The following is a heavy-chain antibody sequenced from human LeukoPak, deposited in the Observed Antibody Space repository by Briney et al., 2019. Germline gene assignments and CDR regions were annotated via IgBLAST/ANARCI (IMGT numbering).Heavy chain of an antibody. CDR1: EFTFSSHA. CDR2: LYARGGNT. J-gene: IGHJ4*02. Sequence: QPGGSLRLSCVASEFTFSSHAMRWVRQAPGKGLGWVSALYARGGNTYYSDSVKGRFTISRDNSKNTLYLQMDNLRAEDTAVYYCARDLGDSGYYHPWYFDSWGRGALVTVSS. CDR3: ARDLGDSGYYHPWYFDS. D-gene: IGHD3-3*01. V-gene: IGHV3-23*01.